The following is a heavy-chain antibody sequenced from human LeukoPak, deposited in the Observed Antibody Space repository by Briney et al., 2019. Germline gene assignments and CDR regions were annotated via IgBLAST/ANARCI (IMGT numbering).Heavy chain of an antibody. CDR3: ARHPGRDSSGYYLYYFDY. J-gene: IGHJ4*02. CDR1: GGSISYYY. CDR2: IYYSGST. D-gene: IGHD3-22*01. Sequence: PSETLSLTCTVSGGSISYYYWSWIRQSPGKGLEWIGHIYYSGSTNFNPSLKSRVTISVDTSKNQFSLNLSSVTAADTAVYYCARHPGRDSSGYYLYYFDYWGQGTLVTVSS. V-gene: IGHV4-59*08.